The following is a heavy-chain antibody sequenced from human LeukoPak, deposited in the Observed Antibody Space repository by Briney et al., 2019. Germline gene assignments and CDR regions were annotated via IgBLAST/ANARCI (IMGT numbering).Heavy chain of an antibody. CDR3: ARVYYDSSGSTPLPLYFQH. Sequence: GGSLRLSSAASGFTYSDYYMSWIRQAPGKGLEWVSYISSSGSTIYYADSVKGRFTISRDNAKNSLYLQMNSLRAEDTAVYYCARVYYDSSGSTPLPLYFQHWGQGTLVTVSS. CDR1: GFTYSDYY. CDR2: ISSSGSTI. J-gene: IGHJ1*01. D-gene: IGHD3-22*01. V-gene: IGHV3-11*01.